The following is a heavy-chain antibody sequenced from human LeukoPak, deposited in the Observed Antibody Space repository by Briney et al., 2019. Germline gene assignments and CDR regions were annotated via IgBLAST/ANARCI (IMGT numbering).Heavy chain of an antibody. Sequence: SETLFLTCTVSGGSISSYYWSWIRQPPGKGLEWIGYIYYSGSTNYNPSLKSRVTISVDTSKNQFSLKLSSVTAADTAVYYCARVCSSTSCPGADAFDIWGQGTMVTVSS. D-gene: IGHD2-2*01. CDR3: ARVCSSTSCPGADAFDI. CDR2: IYYSGST. CDR1: GGSISSYY. V-gene: IGHV4-59*01. J-gene: IGHJ3*02.